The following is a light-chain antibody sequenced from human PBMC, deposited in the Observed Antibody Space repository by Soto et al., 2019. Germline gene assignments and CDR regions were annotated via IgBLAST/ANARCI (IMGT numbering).Light chain of an antibody. V-gene: IGLV3-1*01. J-gene: IGLJ2*01. CDR1: KLGDKY. CDR2: QDS. CDR3: QAWDSSTHVV. Sequence: SYELTQPPSVSVSPGQTASITCSGDKLGDKYACWYQQKPGQSPVMVIYQDSKRPSGIPERFSGSKSGNTATLTISGTQAMDEADYYCQAWDSSTHVVFGGGTKLPS.